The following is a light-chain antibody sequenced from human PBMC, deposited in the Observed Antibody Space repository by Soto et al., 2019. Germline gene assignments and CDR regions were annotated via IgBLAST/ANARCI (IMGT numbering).Light chain of an antibody. J-gene: IGLJ3*02. Sequence: QSVLTQATSASGTPGQRVTISCSGSSSNIGSNTVNWYQQLPGTAPKLLIYNNAQRPSGVPDRFSGSKSGTSASLAIGGLQSEDEADYYCAVWDDSLNGWVFGGGTKLTVL. CDR3: AVWDDSLNGWV. CDR2: NNA. CDR1: SSNIGSNT. V-gene: IGLV1-44*01.